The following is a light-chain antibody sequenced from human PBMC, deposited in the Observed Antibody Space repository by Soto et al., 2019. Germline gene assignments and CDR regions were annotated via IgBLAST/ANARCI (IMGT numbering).Light chain of an antibody. V-gene: IGKV1-5*03. CDR2: KAS. CDR1: QSISSW. Sequence: DIQMTQSPSTPSASVGDRVTITCRASQSISSWLAWYQQKPGKAPKLLIYKASSLESGVPSRFSGSGSRTEFTLTISSLQPDGFATYYCQQYNSYPWTFGEGTKVEIK. J-gene: IGKJ1*01. CDR3: QQYNSYPWT.